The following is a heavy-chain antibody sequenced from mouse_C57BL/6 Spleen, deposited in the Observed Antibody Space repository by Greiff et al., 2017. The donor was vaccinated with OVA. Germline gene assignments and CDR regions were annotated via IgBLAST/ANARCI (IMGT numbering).Heavy chain of an antibody. Sequence: EVHLVESGGGLVKPGGSLTLSCAASGFTFSDYGMHWVRQAPEKGLEWVAYISSGSSTIYYADTVQGRFTISRDNAKNTLFLQMTSLRSEDTAMYYCARGLWGSWFAYWGQGTLVTVSA. CDR2: ISSGSSTI. V-gene: IGHV5-17*01. CDR3: ARGLWGSWFAY. CDR1: GFTFSDYG. D-gene: IGHD1-1*02. J-gene: IGHJ3*01.